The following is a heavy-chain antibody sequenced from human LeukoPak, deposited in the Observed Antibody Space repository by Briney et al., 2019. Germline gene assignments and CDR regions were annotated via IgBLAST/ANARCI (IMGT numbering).Heavy chain of an antibody. CDR1: GFTFSSYA. Sequence: GGSLRLSCAASGFTFSSYAMSWVRQAPGKGLEWVAVIWYDGSNKYYADSVKGRFTISRDNSKNTLYLQMNSLRAEDTAVYYCAKERANTYYYDSSGSLYFDYWGQGTLVTVFS. V-gene: IGHV3-33*06. CDR3: AKERANTYYYDSSGSLYFDY. J-gene: IGHJ4*02. CDR2: IWYDGSNK. D-gene: IGHD3-22*01.